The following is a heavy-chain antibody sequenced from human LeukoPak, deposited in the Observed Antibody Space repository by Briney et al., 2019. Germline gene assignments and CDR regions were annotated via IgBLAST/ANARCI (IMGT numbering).Heavy chain of an antibody. CDR1: GFTFSSYW. CDR2: INTNGSST. V-gene: IGHV3-74*01. J-gene: IGHJ4*02. Sequence: TGGSLRLSCAASGFTFSSYWMHWVRQAPGKGLMWVSRINTNGSSTSYADSVKGRFTISRDNAKNTLYLQMNSLRAEDTAVYYCARLTTGDYWGQGTLVTVSS. D-gene: IGHD4-17*01. CDR3: ARLTTGDY.